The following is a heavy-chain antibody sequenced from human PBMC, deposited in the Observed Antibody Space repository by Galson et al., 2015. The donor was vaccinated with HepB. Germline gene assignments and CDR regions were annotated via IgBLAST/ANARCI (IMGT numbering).Heavy chain of an antibody. Sequence: TLSLTCAVYGGSFSGYYWSWIRQPPGKGLEWIGEINHSGSTNYNPSLKSRVTISVDTSKNQFSLKLSSVTAADTAVYYCARGLTGGWFGEFLRRSQGAKERGRSYFDYWGQGTLVTVSS. CDR2: INHSGST. D-gene: IGHD3-10*01. J-gene: IGHJ4*02. V-gene: IGHV4-34*01. CDR3: ARGLTGGWFGEFLRRSQGAKERGRSYFDY. CDR1: GGSFSGYY.